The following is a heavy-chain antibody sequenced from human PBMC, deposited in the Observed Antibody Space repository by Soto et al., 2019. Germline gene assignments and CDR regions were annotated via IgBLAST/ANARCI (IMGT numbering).Heavy chain of an antibody. V-gene: IGHV3-30-3*01. D-gene: IGHD3-10*01. CDR2: ISYDGSNK. CDR1: GFTFSNYA. CDR3: ARIEFYYAFDX. J-gene: IGHJ3*02. Sequence: PGGSLRLSCAASGFTFSNYAMHWVRQAPGKGLEWVAVISYDGSNKYYADSVKGRFTISRDNSKNTVYLQMNSLRADDTAGYYCARIEFYYAFDXWGQGTLVTVSS.